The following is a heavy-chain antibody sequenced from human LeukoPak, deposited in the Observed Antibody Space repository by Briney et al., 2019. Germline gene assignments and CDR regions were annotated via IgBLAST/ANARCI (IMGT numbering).Heavy chain of an antibody. CDR3: ARVVTRYYDSSGYKYYYYYYMDV. J-gene: IGHJ6*03. CDR1: GGSISSGSYY. CDR2: IYTSGST. Sequence: SETLSLTCTVSGGSISSGSYYWSWIRQPAGKGLEWIGRIYTSGSTNYNPSLKSRVTISVDTSKNQFSLKLSSVTAADTAVYYCARVVTRYYDSSGYKYYYYYYMDVWGKGTTVTVSS. D-gene: IGHD3-22*01. V-gene: IGHV4-61*02.